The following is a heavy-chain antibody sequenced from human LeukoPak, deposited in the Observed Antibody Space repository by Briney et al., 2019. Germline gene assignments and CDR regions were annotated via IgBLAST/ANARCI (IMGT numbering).Heavy chain of an antibody. CDR1: GFTFSNAW. CDR2: IKSQALGGTT. Sequence: PGGSLRLSCAASGFTFSNAWLSWVRQAPGKGLEWVGRIKSQALGGTTDYAAPVKGRFTISRDDSKNMVDLQMTSLKAEDTAMYYCTTTYIVASPRNFGDYWGQRTLVIVSS. D-gene: IGHD5-12*01. J-gene: IGHJ4*02. CDR3: TTTYIVASPRNFGDY. V-gene: IGHV3-15*01.